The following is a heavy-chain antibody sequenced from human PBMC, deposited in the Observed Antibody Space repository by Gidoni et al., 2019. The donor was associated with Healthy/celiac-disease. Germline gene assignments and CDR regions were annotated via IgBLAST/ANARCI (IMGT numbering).Heavy chain of an antibody. D-gene: IGHD3-16*01. CDR1: GVTFSSYG. J-gene: IGHJ6*02. Sequence: QVQLVESGGGVVQPGRSLSLLCAPSGVTFSSYGMHWVRQAPGKGLEWVAVIWYDGSNKYYADSVKGRFTISRDNSKNTLYLQMNSLRAEDTAVYYCARGTSPGGLRGDYYGMDVWGQGNTVTVSS. CDR3: ARGTSPGGLRGDYYGMDV. V-gene: IGHV3-33*01. CDR2: IWYDGSNK.